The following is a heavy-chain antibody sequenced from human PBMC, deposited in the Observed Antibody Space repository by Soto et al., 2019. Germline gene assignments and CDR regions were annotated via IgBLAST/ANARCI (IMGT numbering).Heavy chain of an antibody. V-gene: IGHV3-7*01. CDR3: ARDSSVAPQTFDY. J-gene: IGHJ4*02. CDR2: IKWDASEK. D-gene: IGHD6-19*01. CDR1: GFTFGYYW. Sequence: GESLKISCAASGFTFGYYWMSWVRQAPGKGLEWLATIKWDASEKKYVDSVKGRFTMPRDNSKNTLYLQMNSLRAEDTAVYYCARDSSVAPQTFDYWGQGTLVTVSS.